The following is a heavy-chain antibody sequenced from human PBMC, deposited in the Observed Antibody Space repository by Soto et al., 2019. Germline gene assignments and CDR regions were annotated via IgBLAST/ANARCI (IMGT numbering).Heavy chain of an antibody. CDR3: ARSRTSDTSNYYYYFDY. V-gene: IGHV4-4*07. CDR1: GGSISSYY. D-gene: IGHD3-22*01. J-gene: IGHJ4*02. CDR2: IYSSGST. Sequence: SETLSLTCTVSGGSISSYYWNWVRQPAGDGLEWIGRIYSSGSTNYNPSLKSRVTMSVDTSKNQFSLKLTSVTAADTAVYYCARSRTSDTSNYYYYFDYWGQGALVTVSS.